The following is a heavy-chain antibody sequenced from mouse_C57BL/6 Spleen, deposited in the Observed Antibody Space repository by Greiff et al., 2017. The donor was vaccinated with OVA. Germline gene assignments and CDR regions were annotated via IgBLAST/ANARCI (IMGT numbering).Heavy chain of an antibody. CDR1: GYTFTDYY. CDR3: ARDYGSKDFDY. Sequence: VQLQQSGPELVKPGASVKLSCKASGYTFTDYYMNWVKQSHGKSLEWIGDINPNNGGTSYNQKFKGKATVTVDKSSSTTYMERRTLTSEDSAVYYCARDYGSKDFDYWGQGTTLTVSS. CDR2: INPNNGGT. J-gene: IGHJ2*01. V-gene: IGHV1-26*01. D-gene: IGHD1-1*01.